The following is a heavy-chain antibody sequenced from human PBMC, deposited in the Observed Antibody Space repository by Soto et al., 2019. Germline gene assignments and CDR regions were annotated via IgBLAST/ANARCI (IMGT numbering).Heavy chain of an antibody. Sequence: SETLSLTCAVSGYSISSGYYWGWIRQPPGKGLEWIGSIYHSGSTYYNPSLKSRVTISVDTSKNQFSLKLSSVTAADTAVYYCARTGPSSGWHYYFDYWGQGTLVTVSS. J-gene: IGHJ4*02. D-gene: IGHD6-19*01. CDR2: IYHSGST. CDR1: GYSISSGYY. V-gene: IGHV4-38-2*01. CDR3: ARTGPSSGWHYYFDY.